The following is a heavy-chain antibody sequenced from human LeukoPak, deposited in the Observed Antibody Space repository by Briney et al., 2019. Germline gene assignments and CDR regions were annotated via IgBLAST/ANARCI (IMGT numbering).Heavy chain of an antibody. Sequence: TPGGSLRLSCAASGFTLSYFDMNWVRQAPGKGLEWFSSISTSSRYIYYKDSVRGRFTISRDDAKNSLHLEMNSLRAEDTAVYYCARADCSSSTCYLRRSWFDPWGQGTLVTVSS. D-gene: IGHD2-2*01. V-gene: IGHV3-21*01. J-gene: IGHJ5*02. CDR2: ISTSSRYI. CDR1: GFTLSYFD. CDR3: ARADCSSSTCYLRRSWFDP.